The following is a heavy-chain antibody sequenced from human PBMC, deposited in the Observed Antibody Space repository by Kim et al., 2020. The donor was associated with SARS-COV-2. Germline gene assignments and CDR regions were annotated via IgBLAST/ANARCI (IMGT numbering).Heavy chain of an antibody. Sequence: GGSLRLSCAASGFTLTRYDLHWVRQAAGKGLEWVSGIGSTGDSNYSDSVKGRFTISRDNAKNSLYLEMHSLRAGDTAVYYCARGSHSSSFIWGLYYGLDV. CDR2: IGSTGDS. CDR3: ARGSHSSSFIWGLYYGLDV. D-gene: IGHD6-6*01. V-gene: IGHV3-13*01. J-gene: IGHJ6*01. CDR1: GFTLTRYD.